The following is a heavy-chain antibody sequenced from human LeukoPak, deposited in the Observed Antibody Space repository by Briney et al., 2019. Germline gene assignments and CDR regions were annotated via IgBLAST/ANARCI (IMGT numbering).Heavy chain of an antibody. CDR3: ARGRGQGLYYGMDV. J-gene: IGHJ6*02. CDR2: IYYSGST. V-gene: IGHV4-59*01. D-gene: IGHD3-10*01. Sequence: PSETLSLTCTVSGGSISSYYWSWTRQPPGKGLEWIGYIYYSGSTNYNPSLKSRVTVSVDTSKNQFSLKLSSVTAADTAVYYCARGRGQGLYYGMDVWGQGTTVTVSS. CDR1: GGSISSYY.